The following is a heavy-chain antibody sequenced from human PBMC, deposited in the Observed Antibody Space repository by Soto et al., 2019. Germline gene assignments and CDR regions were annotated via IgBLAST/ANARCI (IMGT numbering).Heavy chain of an antibody. CDR3: AREVELTGGMDV. CDR1: GFTFSSYG. CDR2: IWYDGSNK. J-gene: IGHJ6*02. Sequence: QVQLVESGGGVVQPGRSLRLSCAASGFTFSSYGMHWVRQAPGKGLEWVAVIWYDGSNKYYADSVKGRFTISRDNSKNTLYLQMNSLRAEDTAVYYCAREVELTGGMDVWGQGTTVTVSS. D-gene: IGHD1-7*01. V-gene: IGHV3-33*01.